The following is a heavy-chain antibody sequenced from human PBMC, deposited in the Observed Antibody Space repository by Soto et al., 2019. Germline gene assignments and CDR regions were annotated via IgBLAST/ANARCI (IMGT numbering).Heavy chain of an antibody. CDR3: ARSKVFGVYNLAY. J-gene: IGHJ4*02. Sequence: SETLSLTCAVYGGSFSDFSSIWIRQPPGKGLEWIGEINHTGSTDYNPSLKSRVTISLDTSKNLFSLQLSSVTAEDTAIYYCARSKVFGVYNLAYWCQGPPVT. CDR2: INHTGST. V-gene: IGHV4-34*01. D-gene: IGHD2-8*01. CDR1: GGSFSDFS.